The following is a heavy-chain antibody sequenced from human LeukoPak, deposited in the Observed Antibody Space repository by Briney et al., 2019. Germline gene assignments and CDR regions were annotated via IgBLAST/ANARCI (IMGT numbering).Heavy chain of an antibody. CDR3: ARGNKLERRTFDP. CDR1: GYTFTSYG. J-gene: IGHJ5*02. V-gene: IGHV1-8*02. D-gene: IGHD1-1*01. Sequence: ASVKVSCKASGYTFTSYGISWVRQAPGQGLEWLGWMNPNSGNTGYAQKFQGRVTMTRNTSISTAYMELSSLRSEDTAVYYCARGNKLERRTFDPWGRGTLVTVSS. CDR2: MNPNSGNT.